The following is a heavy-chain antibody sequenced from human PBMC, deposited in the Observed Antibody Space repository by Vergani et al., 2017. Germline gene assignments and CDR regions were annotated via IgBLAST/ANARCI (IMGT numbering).Heavy chain of an antibody. V-gene: IGHV1-46*03. D-gene: IGHD3-22*01. CDR1: GYTFTSYY. Sequence: QVQLVQSGAEVKKPGASVKDSCKASGYTFTSYYMHWVRQAPGQGLEWMGIINPSGGSASYAQKFQGRVTMTRDTSTSTVYMELSSLRSEDTAVYYCARDPNYDDSSGYYLGGFDIWGQGSMVTVSS. CDR2: INPSGGSA. J-gene: IGHJ3*02. CDR3: ARDPNYDDSSGYYLGGFDI.